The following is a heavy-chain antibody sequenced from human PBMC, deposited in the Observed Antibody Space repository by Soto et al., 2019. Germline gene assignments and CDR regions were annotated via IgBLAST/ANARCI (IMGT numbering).Heavy chain of an antibody. CDR3: ARDSTYYDFWSGYYHQTYYFDY. D-gene: IGHD3-3*01. CDR2: IKQDGSEK. CDR1: GFTFSSYW. Sequence: GGSLRLSCAASGFTFSSYWMSWVRQAPGKGLEWVANIKQDGSEKYYVDSVKGRFTISRDNAKNSLYLQMNSLRAEDTAVYYCARDSTYYDFWSGYYHQTYYFDYWGQGTLVTVSS. V-gene: IGHV3-7*01. J-gene: IGHJ4*02.